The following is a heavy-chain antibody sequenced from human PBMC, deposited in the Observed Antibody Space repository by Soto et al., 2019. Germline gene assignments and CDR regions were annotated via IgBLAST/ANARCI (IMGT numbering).Heavy chain of an antibody. CDR2: ISSSSSTI. D-gene: IGHD5-18*01. CDR3: ARVGGYSYGRVFDP. V-gene: IGHV3-48*01. J-gene: IGHJ5*02. CDR1: GFTFSSYS. Sequence: GGSLRLSCAASGFTFSSYSMNWVRQAPGKGLEWVSYISSSSSTIYYADSVKGRFTISRDNAKNSLYLQMNSLRAEDTAVYYCARVGGYSYGRVFDPWGQGTLVTVSS.